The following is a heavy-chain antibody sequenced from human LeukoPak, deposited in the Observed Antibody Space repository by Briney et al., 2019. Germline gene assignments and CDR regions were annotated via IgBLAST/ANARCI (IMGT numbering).Heavy chain of an antibody. Sequence: SETLSLTCTVSGGSISSSSYYWGWIRQPPGKGLEWIGSIYYSGSTYYNPSLKSRVTISVDTSKNQFSLKLSSVTAADTAVYYCASPSPLYGSGSLDYWGQGTLVTVSS. D-gene: IGHD3-10*01. V-gene: IGHV4-39*01. CDR3: ASPSPLYGSGSLDY. CDR2: IYYSGST. CDR1: GGSISSSSYY. J-gene: IGHJ4*02.